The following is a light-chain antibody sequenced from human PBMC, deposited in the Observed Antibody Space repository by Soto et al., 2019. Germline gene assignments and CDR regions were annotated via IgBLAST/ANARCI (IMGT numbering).Light chain of an antibody. J-gene: IGKJ1*01. CDR2: LGS. CDR3: MQALQSPRT. V-gene: IGKV2-28*01. Sequence: DILMTQSPISLPVTPGEPASISCWSSRGLLHSTGKNYLDWFLQKPGQSPKLLIYLGSNRASGVPDRFSGSGLGTNFTLRISRVEAEDVGVYYCMQALQSPRTFGRGTKVEIK. CDR1: RGLLHSTGKNY.